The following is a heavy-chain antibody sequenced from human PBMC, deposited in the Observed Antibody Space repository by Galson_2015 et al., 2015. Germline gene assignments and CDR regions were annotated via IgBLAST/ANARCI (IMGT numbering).Heavy chain of an antibody. CDR1: GFTFSSFG. J-gene: IGHJ4*02. CDR3: AKHPPACIAADRLCVY. D-gene: IGHD6-13*01. Sequence: SLRLSCAASGFTFSSFGMHWVRQAPGKGLEWVAAISYARSNKYYADSVKGRFTISRDNSKNTLYLQMNSLRAEDTAVYYCAKHPPACIAADRLCVYSGQRPLLTVSS. V-gene: IGHV3-30*18. CDR2: ISYARSNK.